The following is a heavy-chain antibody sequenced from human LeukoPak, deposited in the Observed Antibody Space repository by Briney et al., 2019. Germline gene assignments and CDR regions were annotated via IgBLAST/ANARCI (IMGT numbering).Heavy chain of an antibody. CDR1: GGSISSGSYY. Sequence: SETLSLTCTVSGGSISSGSYYWGWIRQPPGKGLEWIGSIYYSGSTYCNPSLKSRVTISVDTSKNQFSLKLSSVTAADTAVYYCARHHPYGSGEDPWGQGTLVTVSS. CDR3: ARHHPYGSGEDP. J-gene: IGHJ5*02. V-gene: IGHV4-39*01. D-gene: IGHD3-10*01. CDR2: IYYSGST.